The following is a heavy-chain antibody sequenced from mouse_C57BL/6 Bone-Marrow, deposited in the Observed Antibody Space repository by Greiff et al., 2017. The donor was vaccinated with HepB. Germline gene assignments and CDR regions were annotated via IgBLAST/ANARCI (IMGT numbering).Heavy chain of an antibody. J-gene: IGHJ3*01. CDR3: ARDAWDYSWFAY. CDR1: GYSITSGYD. V-gene: IGHV3-1*01. CDR2: ISYSGST. D-gene: IGHD1-1*01. Sequence: EVQLQQSGPGMVKPSQSLSLTCTVTGYSITSGYDWHWIRHFPGNKLEWMGYISYSGSTNYNPSLKSRISITHDTSKNHFFLKLNSVTTEDTATYYCARDAWDYSWFAYWGQGTLVTVSA.